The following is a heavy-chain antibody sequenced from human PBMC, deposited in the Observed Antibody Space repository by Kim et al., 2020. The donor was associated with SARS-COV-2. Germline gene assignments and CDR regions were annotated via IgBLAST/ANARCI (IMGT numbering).Heavy chain of an antibody. CDR2: INSDGSST. V-gene: IGHV3-74*01. D-gene: IGHD6-19*01. J-gene: IGHJ4*02. CDR1: GLTFSSHW. CDR3: ARRAYSSGWWYYDY. Sequence: GGSLRLSCAASGLTFSSHWMHWVRQAPGKGLVWVSRINSDGSSTSYADSVKGRFTISRDNAKNTLYLQMNSLRDEDTAVYYCARRAYSSGWWYYDYWGQGILVTVSS.